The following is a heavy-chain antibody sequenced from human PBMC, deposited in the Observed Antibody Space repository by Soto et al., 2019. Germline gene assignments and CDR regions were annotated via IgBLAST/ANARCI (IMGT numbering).Heavy chain of an antibody. D-gene: IGHD7-27*01. CDR1: GGTFSSYA. V-gene: IGHV1-69*12. J-gene: IGHJ6*02. Sequence: QVQLVQSGAEVKKPGSSVKVSCKASGGTFSSYAISWVRQAPGQGLEWMGGIIPIFGTADYAQKFQGRVTMTADEPTSTAYMELSSLRSEDTAVYYCASQLTGDYYYYGLDVWGQGTTVTVSS. CDR2: IIPIFGTA. CDR3: ASQLTGDYYYYGLDV.